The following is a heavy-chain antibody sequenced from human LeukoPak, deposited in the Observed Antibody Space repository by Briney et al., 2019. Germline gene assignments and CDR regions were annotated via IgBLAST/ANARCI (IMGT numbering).Heavy chain of an antibody. CDR2: ISHDGNDQ. J-gene: IGHJ3*01. CDR3: ARDRDCSRTSCFNAFDV. D-gene: IGHD2-2*01. CDR1: GFTFSTYE. V-gene: IGHV3-30*04. Sequence: GGSLRLSCAASGFTFSTYEMHWVHQAPGKGLEWVAVISHDGNDQYYADSVKGRFTISRDNSKNALYLQMNSLRLEDTAVYYCARDRDCSRTSCFNAFDVWGQGTMATVSS.